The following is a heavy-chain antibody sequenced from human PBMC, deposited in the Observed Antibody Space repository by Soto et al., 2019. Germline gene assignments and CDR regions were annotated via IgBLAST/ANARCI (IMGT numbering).Heavy chain of an antibody. D-gene: IGHD2-2*01. CDR3: ARDVGYQLPNNWFDP. Sequence: GGSLRLSCAASGFTFSSYWMHWVRQAPGKGLVWVSRINSDGSSTSYADSVKGRFTISRDNAKNTLYLQMNSLRAEDTAVYYCARDVGYQLPNNWFDPWGQGTLVTVSS. CDR2: INSDGSST. J-gene: IGHJ5*02. CDR1: GFTFSSYW. V-gene: IGHV3-74*01.